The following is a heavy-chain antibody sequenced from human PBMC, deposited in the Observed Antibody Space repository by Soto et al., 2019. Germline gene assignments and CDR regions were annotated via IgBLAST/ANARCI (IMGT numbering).Heavy chain of an antibody. CDR2: TYYRSKWYN. J-gene: IGHJ6*02. D-gene: IGHD3-3*01. V-gene: IGHV6-1*01. CDR1: GDSVSSNSAA. CDR3: ANPSDFWSGLYYYGMDV. Sequence: PSQTLSLTCAISGDSVSSNSAAWNWIRQSPSRGLEWLGRTYYRSKWYNDYAVSVKSRITINPDTSKNQFSLQLNSVTPEDTAVYYCANPSDFWSGLYYYGMDVWGQGTTVTVSS.